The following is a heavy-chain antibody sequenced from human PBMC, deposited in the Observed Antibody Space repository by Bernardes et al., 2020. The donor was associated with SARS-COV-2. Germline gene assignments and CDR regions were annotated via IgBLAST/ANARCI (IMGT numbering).Heavy chain of an antibody. CDR1: GYTLIGNY. D-gene: IGHD3-16*01. J-gene: IGHJ3*01. CDR3: MRDGLTGNGFDV. Sequence: ASVKVSCKAAGYTLIGNYTHWVRQAPGQGLEWVGWINPDGGGTRYEQKFQGRVTMTRDTSISTVYMELSRLIFDDTAVYYCMRDGLTGNGFDVWGQGTKVTVST. V-gene: IGHV1-2*02. CDR2: INPDGGGT.